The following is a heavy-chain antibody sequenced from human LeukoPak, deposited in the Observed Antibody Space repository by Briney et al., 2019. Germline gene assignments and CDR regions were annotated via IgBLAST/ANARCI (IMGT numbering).Heavy chain of an antibody. CDR1: GYSISSGYY. J-gene: IGHJ4*02. V-gene: IGHV4-4*07. CDR2: IYTSGST. Sequence: PSETLSLTCAVSGYSISSGYYWSWIRQPAGKGLEWIGRIYTSGSTNYNPSLKSRVTMSVDTSKNQFSLKLSSVTAADTAVYYCARDSGVVLKSWGQGTLVTVSS. D-gene: IGHD3-3*01. CDR3: ARDSGVVLKS.